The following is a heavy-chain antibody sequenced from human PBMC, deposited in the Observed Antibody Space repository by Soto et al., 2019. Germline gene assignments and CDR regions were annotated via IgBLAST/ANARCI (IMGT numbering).Heavy chain of an antibody. CDR1: GGSISSSNW. J-gene: IGHJ5*02. CDR3: ASLWFGELFDSFDP. Sequence: GTLSLTCAVSGGSISSSNWWRWVRQPPGKGLEWIGEINHTGSTNYNPSLKSRVTISVDKSKNQFSLKLSSVTAADTAVYYCASLWFGELFDSFDPWGQGTLVTVSS. D-gene: IGHD3-10*01. CDR2: INHTGST. V-gene: IGHV4-4*02.